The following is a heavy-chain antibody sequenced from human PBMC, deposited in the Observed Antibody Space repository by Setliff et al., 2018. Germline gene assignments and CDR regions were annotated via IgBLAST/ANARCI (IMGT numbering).Heavy chain of an antibody. CDR1: GGSISSHY. CDR2: IYYSGST. CDR3: ASERESASRQTYFDS. V-gene: IGHV4-59*11. D-gene: IGHD2-15*01. Sequence: SETLSLTCTVSGGSISSHYWSWIRQPPGKGLEWIGSIYYSGSTNHNPSLKSRVTISVDTSKNQVSLKLSSVTAADTAVYYCASERESASRQTYFDSWGQGTLVTVSS. J-gene: IGHJ4*02.